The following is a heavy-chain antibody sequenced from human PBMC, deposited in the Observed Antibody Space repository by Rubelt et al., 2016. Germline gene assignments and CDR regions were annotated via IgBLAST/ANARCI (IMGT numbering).Heavy chain of an antibody. V-gene: IGHV4-38-2*02. CDR1: GYSISSGFY. Sequence: VRLQESGPGLVKPSETLSLTCTVSGYSISSGFYWGWIRQSPGKGLEWIGAISYSGNTYYNPSLKSRLTISIDTSKNQFSLRLSSVTAADTAVYYGARQYGDSYYFDYWGQGTLVTVSS. CDR3: ARQYGDSYYFDY. CDR2: ISYSGNT. J-gene: IGHJ4*02. D-gene: IGHD4-17*01.